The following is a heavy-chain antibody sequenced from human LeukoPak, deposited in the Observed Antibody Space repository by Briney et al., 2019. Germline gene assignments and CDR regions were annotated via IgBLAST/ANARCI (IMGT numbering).Heavy chain of an antibody. D-gene: IGHD4-17*01. V-gene: IGHV3-9*01. J-gene: IGHJ5*02. CDR3: VKDREPTVTTWFDP. CDR1: GFTFDDYA. Sequence: LAGRSLRLSCAASGFTFDDYAMHWVRQAPGKGLEWVSGISWNSGSIGYADSVKGRFTISRDNAKNSQYLQMNSLRAEDTALYYCVKDREPTVTTWFDPWGQGTLVTVSS. CDR2: ISWNSGSI.